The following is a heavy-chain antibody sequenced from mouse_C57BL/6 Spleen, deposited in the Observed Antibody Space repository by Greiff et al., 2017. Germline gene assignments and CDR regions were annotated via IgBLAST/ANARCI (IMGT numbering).Heavy chain of an antibody. CDR1: GYAFSSSW. CDR3: AREDDYDRDYYAMDH. Sequence: QVQLQQSGPELVKPGASVKISCKASGYAFSSSWMNWVKQRPGKGLEWIGRIYPGDGDTNYNGKFKGKATLTADKSSSTAYMQLSSLTSEDSAVYFCAREDDYDRDYYAMDHWGQGTSVTVSS. V-gene: IGHV1-82*01. CDR2: IYPGDGDT. D-gene: IGHD2-4*01. J-gene: IGHJ4*01.